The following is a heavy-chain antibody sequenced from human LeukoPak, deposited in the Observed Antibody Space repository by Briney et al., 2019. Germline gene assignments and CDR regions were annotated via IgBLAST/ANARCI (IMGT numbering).Heavy chain of an antibody. V-gene: IGHV4-39*07. CDR2: IYYSGCT. Sequence: SETLSPTCTVSGGSISSSSYYWGWIRQPPGKGLEWIGSIYYSGCTYYNPSLKSRVTISVDTSKNQFSLKLSSVTAADTAVYYCARVKRQYYYDSSGFHDAFDIWGQGTMVTVSS. J-gene: IGHJ3*02. D-gene: IGHD3-22*01. CDR1: GGSISSSSYY. CDR3: ARVKRQYYYDSSGFHDAFDI.